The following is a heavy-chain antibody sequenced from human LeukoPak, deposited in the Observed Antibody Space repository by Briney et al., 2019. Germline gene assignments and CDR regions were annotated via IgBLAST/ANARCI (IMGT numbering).Heavy chain of an antibody. J-gene: IGHJ6*02. CDR3: ARDRIAVAGTRYYYYGMDV. CDR1: GGTFSSYA. Sequence: SVKVSCKASGGTFSSYAISWVRQAPGQGLEWMGGIIPIFGTANYAQKFQGRVMITADESTSTAYMELSSLRSEDTAVYYCARDRIAVAGTRYYYYGMDVWGHGTTVTVSS. CDR2: IIPIFGTA. D-gene: IGHD6-19*01. V-gene: IGHV1-69*13.